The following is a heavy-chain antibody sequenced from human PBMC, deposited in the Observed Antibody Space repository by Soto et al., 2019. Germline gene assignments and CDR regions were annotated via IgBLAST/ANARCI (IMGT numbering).Heavy chain of an antibody. V-gene: IGHV4-31*02. D-gene: IGHD3-16*01. CDR2: IYYSGST. J-gene: IGHJ6*02. CDR3: ARDLLRPPVPSGMDV. CDR1: GGSISSGGYY. Sequence: GGSISSGGYYWSWIRQHPGKGLEWIGYIYYSGSTYYNPSLKSRVTISVDTSKNQFSLKLSSVTAADTAVYYCARDLLRPPVPSGMDVWGQGTTVTVSS.